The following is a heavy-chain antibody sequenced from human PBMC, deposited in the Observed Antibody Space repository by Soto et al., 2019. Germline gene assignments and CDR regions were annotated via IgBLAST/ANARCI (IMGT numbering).Heavy chain of an antibody. CDR3: ARVWRTYPYFDY. V-gene: IGHV1-18*04. CDR1: GYTFTSYA. D-gene: IGHD1-1*01. CDR2: ISVYNGNR. Sequence: GASVKVSCRASGYTFTSYAMHWVRQAPGQGLEWMGWISVYNGNRNYVQKLQGRVTMTTDTSTSTAYMELRSLRSDDTAVYYCARVWRTYPYFDYWGQGTLVTISS. J-gene: IGHJ4*02.